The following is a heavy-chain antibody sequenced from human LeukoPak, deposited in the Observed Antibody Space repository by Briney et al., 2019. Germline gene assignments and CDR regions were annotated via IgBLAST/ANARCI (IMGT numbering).Heavy chain of an antibody. CDR3: AKDSRRYSYGLFR. V-gene: IGHV3-9*01. CDR1: GFTFDDYA. Sequence: GGSLRLSCAASGFTFDDYAMHWVRQAPGKGLEWVSGISGNSGSIGYADSVKGRFTISRDNAKNSLYLQMNSLRAEDTALYYCAKDSRRYSYGLFRWGQGTLVTVSS. J-gene: IGHJ4*02. D-gene: IGHD5-18*01. CDR2: ISGNSGSI.